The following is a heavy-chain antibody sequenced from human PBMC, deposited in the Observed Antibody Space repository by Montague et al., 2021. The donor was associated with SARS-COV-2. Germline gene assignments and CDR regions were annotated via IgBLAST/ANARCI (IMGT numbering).Heavy chain of an antibody. CDR2: INHSGST. CDR1: KFTFGDHA. CDR3: ARDRLVDRARRTGAWIGP. V-gene: IGHV4-34*01. D-gene: IGHD3-10*01. Sequence: LRLSCAASKFTFGDHAMNWVRQAPGKGLEWIGEINHSGSTNYNPSLKSRVSMSMDTSNNQFSLRLDSVTAADTAVYYCARDRLVDRARRTGAWIGPWGQGTLVTVSA. J-gene: IGHJ5*02.